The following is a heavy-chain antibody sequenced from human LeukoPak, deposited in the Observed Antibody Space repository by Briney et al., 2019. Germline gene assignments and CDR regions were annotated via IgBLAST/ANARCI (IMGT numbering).Heavy chain of an antibody. CDR1: GFTFSDYH. V-gene: IGHV3-11*01. J-gene: IGHJ4*02. Sequence: GGSLRLSCSASGFTFSDYHMSWIRQAPGKGLEWVSYIRSSGSTISYADSVKGRFTISRDNAKNSLYLQMHSLRAEDTAVYYCARDPQLMGYCSSTSCSARHNEGYWGQGTLVTVSS. CDR3: ARDPQLMGYCSSTSCSARHNEGY. CDR2: IRSSGSTI. D-gene: IGHD2-2*01.